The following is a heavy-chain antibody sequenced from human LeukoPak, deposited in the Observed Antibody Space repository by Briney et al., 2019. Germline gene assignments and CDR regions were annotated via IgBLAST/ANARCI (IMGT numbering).Heavy chain of an antibody. CDR1: GLTLSTYE. Sequence: GGSLRLSCAASGLTLSTYEIYWVRQAPGKGLEYVSTISSDGVSTYYADSVKGRFTISRDNSKNTLYLQMGSLSPEDTAVYYCAREDDYTSGWTSFDYWGQGTLVTVSS. D-gene: IGHD6-19*01. J-gene: IGHJ4*02. CDR2: ISSDGVST. V-gene: IGHV3-64*02. CDR3: AREDDYTSGWTSFDY.